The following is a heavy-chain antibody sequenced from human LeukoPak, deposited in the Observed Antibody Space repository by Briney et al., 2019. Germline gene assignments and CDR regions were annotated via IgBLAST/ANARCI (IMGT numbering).Heavy chain of an antibody. D-gene: IGHD2/OR15-2a*01. CDR3: ARYFYDRDSHYRGRYFDS. CDR1: GGSITSYNHH. Sequence: SETLSLTCTVSGGSITSYNHHWGWIRQPPGKGREYIGLIYYTGNTYFNPSLRSRVTISVDTSKNQFSLKLTSVTAADTAVYSCARYFYDRDSHYRGRYFDSWGQGTLVAVSS. J-gene: IGHJ4*02. CDR2: IYYTGNT. V-gene: IGHV4-39*01.